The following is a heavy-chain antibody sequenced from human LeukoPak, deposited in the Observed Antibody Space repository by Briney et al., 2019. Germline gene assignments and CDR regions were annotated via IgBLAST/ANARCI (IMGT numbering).Heavy chain of an antibody. CDR2: ISSSSSYI. Sequence: GGSLRLSCAASGFTFSSYSMNWVRQAPGKGLEWVSSISSSSSYIYYADSVKGRFTISRDNAKNSLYLQMNSLRAEDTAVYYCASQYCSSTSCYDYWGQGTLVTVSS. J-gene: IGHJ4*02. CDR1: GFTFSSYS. V-gene: IGHV3-21*01. D-gene: IGHD2-2*01. CDR3: ASQYCSSTSCYDY.